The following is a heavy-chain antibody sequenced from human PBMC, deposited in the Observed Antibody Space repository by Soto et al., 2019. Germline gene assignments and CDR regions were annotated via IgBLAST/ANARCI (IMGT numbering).Heavy chain of an antibody. D-gene: IGHD3-22*01. CDR2: IYYSGST. V-gene: IGHV4-31*03. J-gene: IGHJ4*02. CDR1: GGSISSGGYY. CDR3: ARDALGTIYDSSGFTGHFDY. Sequence: SETLSLTCTVSGGSISSGGYYWSWIRQHPGKGLEWIGYIYYSGSTYYNPSLKSRVTISVDTSKNQFSLKLSSVTAADTAVYYCARDALGTIYDSSGFTGHFDYRAQGTLVTVSS.